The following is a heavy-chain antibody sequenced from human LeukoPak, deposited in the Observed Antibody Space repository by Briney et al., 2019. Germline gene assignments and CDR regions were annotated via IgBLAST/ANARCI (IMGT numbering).Heavy chain of an antibody. V-gene: IGHV1-58*02. D-gene: IGHD2-15*01. CDR1: GFTFTSSA. CDR3: AAEMSYCSGGSCYKEGDY. CDR2: IVVGSGNT. J-gene: IGHJ4*02. Sequence: SVKVSCKASGFTFTSSAMQWVRQARGQRLEWIGWIVVGSGNTNYAQKFQERVTITRDMSTSTAYMELSSLRSEDTAVYYCAAEMSYCSGGSCYKEGDYWGQGTLVTVSS.